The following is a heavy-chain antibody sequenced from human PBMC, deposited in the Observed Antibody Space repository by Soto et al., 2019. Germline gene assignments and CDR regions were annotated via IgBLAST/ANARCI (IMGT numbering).Heavy chain of an antibody. CDR3: ARMLYYYDISGYAF. CDR2: ISDDGSKK. Sequence: QVPLAESGGGVVQPGRSLRLSCAASGFTFSTYPMHWVRQAPGKGLEWVARISDDGSKKYYADSVKGRCTISRDNSKNTVYLQMNSLRAEDTAVYYCARMLYYYDISGYAFWGQGTLVTVSS. D-gene: IGHD3-22*01. J-gene: IGHJ4*02. CDR1: GFTFSTYP. V-gene: IGHV3-30-3*01.